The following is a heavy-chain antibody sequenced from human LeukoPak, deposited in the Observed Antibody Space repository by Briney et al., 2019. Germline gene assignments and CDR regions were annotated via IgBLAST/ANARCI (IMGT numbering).Heavy chain of an antibody. CDR3: AGGGISGTGSFDF. CDR1: GGSISSQY. J-gene: IGHJ4*02. V-gene: IGHV4-59*08. Sequence: SETLSLTCTVSGGSISSQYWNRIRLPPGKGLEWIAHVYHTGSTSYNPSLKSRVTISLDASKNQFSLKLNSVTAADTAVYYCAGGGISGTGSFDFWGRGTLVTVSS. D-gene: IGHD1-20*01. CDR2: VYHTGST.